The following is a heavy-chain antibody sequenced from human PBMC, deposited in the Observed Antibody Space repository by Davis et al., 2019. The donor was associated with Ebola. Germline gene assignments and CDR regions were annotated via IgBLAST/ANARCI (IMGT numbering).Heavy chain of an antibody. J-gene: IGHJ4*02. D-gene: IGHD1-26*01. CDR3: ARGQGWADY. CDR2: TYYSGNT. Sequence: PSETLSLTCTVSGGSISSYYWSWIRQPPGKGLEWIGYTYYSGNTNYNPSLKSRVTISVDTSRNQFSLKVNSVTDADTAVYYCARGQGWADYWGQGTLITVSS. V-gene: IGHV4-59*01. CDR1: GGSISSYY.